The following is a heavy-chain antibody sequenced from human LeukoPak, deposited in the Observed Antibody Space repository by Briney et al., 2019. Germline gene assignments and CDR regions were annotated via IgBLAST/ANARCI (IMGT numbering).Heavy chain of an antibody. Sequence: GGSLRLSCAASGFTFSSYATSWVRQAPGKGLEWVSAISGSGGSTYYADSVKGRFTISRDNSKNTLYLQMNSLRAEDTAVYYCAKGTEELLWFGELLFGYNNPDGSDYWGQGTLVTVSS. CDR2: ISGSGGST. CDR3: AKGTEELLWFGELLFGYNNPDGSDY. CDR1: GFTFSSYA. V-gene: IGHV3-23*01. J-gene: IGHJ4*02. D-gene: IGHD3-10*01.